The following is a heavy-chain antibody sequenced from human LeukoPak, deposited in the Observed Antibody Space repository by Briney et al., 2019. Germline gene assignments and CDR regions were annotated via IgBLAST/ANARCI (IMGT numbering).Heavy chain of an antibody. CDR3: ARHSSSSLDY. CDR1: GGSISSSNYY. V-gene: IGHV4-39*01. D-gene: IGHD6-6*01. Sequence: PSETLSLTCTVSGGSISSSNYYWGWIRQPPGKGLEWIGSIYYSGSTHYNMSLKSRVTISVDTSKNQFSLKLSSVTAADTAVYYCARHSSSSLDYWGQGTLVTVSS. CDR2: IYYSGST. J-gene: IGHJ4*02.